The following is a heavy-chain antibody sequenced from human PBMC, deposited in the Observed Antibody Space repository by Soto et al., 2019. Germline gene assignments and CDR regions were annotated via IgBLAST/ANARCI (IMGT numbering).Heavy chain of an antibody. D-gene: IGHD4-17*01. J-gene: IGHJ4*02. CDR3: ARQLDSTVFDY. Sequence: SETPSLTCSVAGAFVCSSDYDGTWIRQSPGKGLEWIGYISYSGNTNYDPSLESRVTISLDTSNNQFSMSLRSVTAADTATYYCARQLDSTVFDYWGRGTLVTVSS. V-gene: IGHV4-61*08. CDR1: GAFVCSSDYD. CDR2: ISYSGNT.